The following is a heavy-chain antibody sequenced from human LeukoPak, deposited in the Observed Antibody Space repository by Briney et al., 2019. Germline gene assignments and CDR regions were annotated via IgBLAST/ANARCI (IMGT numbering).Heavy chain of an antibody. CDR3: ATEAAAGFYY. V-gene: IGHV4-59*01. CDR2: VYYSGST. D-gene: IGHD6-13*01. CDR1: GGSMNNYN. J-gene: IGHJ4*02. Sequence: TSETLSLTCTVSGGSMNNYNGLWIRQPPGKGLEGIGYVYYSGSTNYNPSLKSRVSMSVDTSKKQISLKLTSVTAADTAVYFCATEAAAGFYYWGKGILVPVSS.